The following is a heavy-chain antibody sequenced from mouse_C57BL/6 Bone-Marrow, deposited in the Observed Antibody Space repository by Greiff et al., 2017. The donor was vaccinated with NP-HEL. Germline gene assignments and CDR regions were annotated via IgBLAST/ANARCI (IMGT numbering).Heavy chain of an antibody. CDR3: ARGSVYYGSRHWYFDV. V-gene: IGHV1-81*01. CDR2: IYPRSGNT. CDR1: GYTFPSYG. D-gene: IGHD1-1*01. J-gene: IGHJ1*03. Sequence: VQLQQSGAELARPGASVKLSCKASGYTFPSYGISWVKQRTGQGLEWIGEIYPRSGNTYYNEKFKGKATLTADKSSSTAYMELRSLTSEDSAVYCGARGSVYYGSRHWYFDVWGTGTTVTVSS.